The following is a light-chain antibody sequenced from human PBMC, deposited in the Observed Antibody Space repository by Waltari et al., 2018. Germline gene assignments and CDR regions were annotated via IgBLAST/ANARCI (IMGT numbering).Light chain of an antibody. V-gene: IGKV1-33*01. Sequence: DIQMTQSPSSLSAFVGDRVTITCQASQDIGKYLNWYHQKTGKAPKLLIYDASNLQEGVPSRFSGSASGTVFTFTISSLQPEDIATYYCQRYGTFGGGTKVEIK. J-gene: IGKJ4*01. CDR2: DAS. CDR3: QRYGT. CDR1: QDIGKY.